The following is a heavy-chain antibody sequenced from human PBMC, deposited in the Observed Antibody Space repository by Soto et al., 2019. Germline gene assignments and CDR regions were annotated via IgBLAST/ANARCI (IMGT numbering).Heavy chain of an antibody. J-gene: IGHJ4*02. CDR3: TTSPDPWGY. CDR2: IKSKTDGGTT. V-gene: IGHV3-15*01. D-gene: IGHD3-16*01. Sequence: GVSLRLSCAVSGFTVSSAWMTWVRQAPGKGLEWVARIKSKTDGGTTDYAAPVRGRSTISRDDSKNTLYLQMDSLKTEDTAVYYCTTSPDPWGYWGQGTLVPVSS. CDR1: GFTVSSAW.